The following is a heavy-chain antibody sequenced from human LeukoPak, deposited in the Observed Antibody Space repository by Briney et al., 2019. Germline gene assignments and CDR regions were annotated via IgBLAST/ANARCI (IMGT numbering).Heavy chain of an antibody. CDR1: AFTVSSSF. J-gene: IGHJ4*02. CDR3: ARDTPTTGTRYFPY. D-gene: IGHD1-1*01. V-gene: IGHV3-66*01. CDR2: IYSGGNT. Sequence: PGGSLRLSCAASAFTVSSSFMIWVRQAPGKGLEWVSVIYSGGNTYYADSVKDRFTISRDNSKNTLYLQMNNLRAEDTAVYYCARDTPTTGTRYFPYWGQGTLVTVSS.